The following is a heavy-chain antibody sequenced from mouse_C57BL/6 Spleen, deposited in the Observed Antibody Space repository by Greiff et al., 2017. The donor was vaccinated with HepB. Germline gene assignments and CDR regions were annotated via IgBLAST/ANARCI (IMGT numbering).Heavy chain of an antibody. Sequence: EVQGVESGGGLVKPGGSLKLSCAASGFTFSSYAMSWVRQTPEKRLEWVATISDGGSYTYYPDNVKGRFTISRDNAKNNLYLQMSHLKSEDTAMYYCARDRYYGSSYDYYAMDYWGQGTSVTVSS. J-gene: IGHJ4*01. CDR3: ARDRYYGSSYDYYAMDY. CDR2: ISDGGSYT. V-gene: IGHV5-4*01. CDR1: GFTFSSYA. D-gene: IGHD1-1*01.